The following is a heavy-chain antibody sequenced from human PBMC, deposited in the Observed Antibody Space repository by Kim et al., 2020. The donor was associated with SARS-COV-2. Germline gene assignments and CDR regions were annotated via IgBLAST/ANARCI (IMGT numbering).Heavy chain of an antibody. D-gene: IGHD6-19*01. J-gene: IGHJ5*02. CDR1: GGTFSSYT. Sequence: SVKVSCKASGGTFSSYTISWVRQAPGQGLEWMGRIIPILGIANYAQKFQGRVTITADKSTSTAYMELSSLRSEDTAVYYCARDQEGYSSGWPGGDTWGQGTLVTVSS. V-gene: IGHV1-69*04. CDR2: IIPILGIA. CDR3: ARDQEGYSSGWPGGDT.